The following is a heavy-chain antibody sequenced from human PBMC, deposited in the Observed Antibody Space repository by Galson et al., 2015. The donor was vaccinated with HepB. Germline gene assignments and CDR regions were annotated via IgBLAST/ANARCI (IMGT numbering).Heavy chain of an antibody. CDR3: ASTKAGYCSSTSCYTGPFDY. CDR1: GGTFSSYA. V-gene: IGHV1-69*13. Sequence: SVKVSCKASGGTFSSYAISWVRQAPGQGLEWMGGIIPIFGTANYAQKFQGRVTITADESTSTAYMELSSLRSEDTAVYYCASTKAGYCSSTSCYTGPFDYWGQGTLVTVSS. CDR2: IIPIFGTA. D-gene: IGHD2-2*02. J-gene: IGHJ4*02.